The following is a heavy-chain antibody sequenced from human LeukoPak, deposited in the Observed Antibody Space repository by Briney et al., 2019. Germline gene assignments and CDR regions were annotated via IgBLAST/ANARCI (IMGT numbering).Heavy chain of an antibody. CDR2: ISGSGHNT. Sequence: PGGSLRLSCAASGFTFSSFAMSWVRQAPGKGLEWVSTISGSGHNTHYAGSVKGRFTISRDNSENTVHLQMNSLRAEDTAVYYCADPGGSGAQFDLWGRGTLLTVSS. V-gene: IGHV3-23*01. CDR3: ADPGGSGAQFDL. CDR1: GFTFSSFA. D-gene: IGHD3-10*01. J-gene: IGHJ2*01.